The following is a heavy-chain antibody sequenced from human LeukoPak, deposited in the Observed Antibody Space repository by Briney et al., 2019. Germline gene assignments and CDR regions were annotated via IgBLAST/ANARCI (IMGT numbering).Heavy chain of an antibody. D-gene: IGHD1-1*01. CDR3: ARQSPLDLYFDY. Sequence: PGGSLRLSCAASGFTFSNYAMHWVRQAPGKGLEWVAVIWYDGSNKFYADSAKGRFTVSRDNFKNTLYLQMNSLRAEDTAVFYCARQSPLDLYFDYWGQGTLVTVSS. V-gene: IGHV3-33*01. J-gene: IGHJ4*02. CDR1: GFTFSNYA. CDR2: IWYDGSNK.